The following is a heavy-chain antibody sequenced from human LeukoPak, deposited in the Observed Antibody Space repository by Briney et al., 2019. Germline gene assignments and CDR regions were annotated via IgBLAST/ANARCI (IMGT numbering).Heavy chain of an antibody. V-gene: IGHV3-66*01. Sequence: GGSLRLSCAASGFTVSSNYMSWVRQAPGKGLEWVSVIYSGGSTYYADSVKGRFTISRDNSKNTLYLQMNSLRAEDTAVYYCASLERGSGSYFDYWGQGTLVTVSS. J-gene: IGHJ4*02. CDR1: GFTVSSNY. CDR2: IYSGGST. CDR3: ASLERGSGSYFDY. D-gene: IGHD3-10*01.